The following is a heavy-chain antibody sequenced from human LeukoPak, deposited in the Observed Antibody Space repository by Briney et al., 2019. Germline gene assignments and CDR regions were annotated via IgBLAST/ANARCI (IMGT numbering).Heavy chain of an antibody. CDR2: ISHSGST. J-gene: IGHJ2*01. CDR1: GGSISISNSNW. D-gene: IGHD4-23*01. Sequence: PSETLSLTCAVSGGSISISNSNWWSWVRQPPGKGLERIGEISHSGSTNYNPSLKSRVTISVDKSKNQFSLKLSSVTAADTAVYYCARDLHGGNSFTSDWYFDLWGRGTLVTVSS. V-gene: IGHV4-4*02. CDR3: ARDLHGGNSFTSDWYFDL.